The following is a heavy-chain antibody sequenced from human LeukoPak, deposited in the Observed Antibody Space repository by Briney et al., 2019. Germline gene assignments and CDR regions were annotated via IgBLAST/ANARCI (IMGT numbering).Heavy chain of an antibody. V-gene: IGHV4-38-2*02. CDR1: GYSISSGYY. D-gene: IGHD3-10*01. J-gene: IGHJ4*02. Sequence: SETLSLTCTVSGYSISSGYYWGWIRQPPGKGLEWIGSIYHSGSTYYNPSLKSRVTMSVDTSKNQFSLKLSSVTAADTAVYYCARDHAGEYGLGSYPYYFDYWGQGTLVTVSS. CDR3: ARDHAGEYGLGSYPYYFDY. CDR2: IYHSGST.